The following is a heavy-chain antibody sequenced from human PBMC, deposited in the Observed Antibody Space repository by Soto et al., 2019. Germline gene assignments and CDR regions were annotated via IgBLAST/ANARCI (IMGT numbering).Heavy chain of an antibody. CDR2: ISGSGGST. J-gene: IGHJ4*02. CDR1: GFTFSSYA. Sequence: GGSLRLSCAASGFTFSSYAMSWVRQAPGKGLEWVSAISGSGGSTYYADSVKGRFTISRDNSKNTLYLQMNSLRAEDTAVYYCAKGDYLKMGGIYYFDYWGQGTLVTVSS. D-gene: IGHD4-17*01. V-gene: IGHV3-23*01. CDR3: AKGDYLKMGGIYYFDY.